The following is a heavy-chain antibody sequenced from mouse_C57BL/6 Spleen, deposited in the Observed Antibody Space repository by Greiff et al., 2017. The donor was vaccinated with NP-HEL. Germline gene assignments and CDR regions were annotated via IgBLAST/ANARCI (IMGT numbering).Heavy chain of an antibody. Sequence: VQGVESGPELVKPGASVKISCKASGYAFSSSWMNWVKQRPGKGLEWIGRIYPGDGDTNYNGKFKGKATLTADKSSSTAYMQLSSLTSEDSAVYFCARSAYGSSYPFAYWGQGTLVTVSA. CDR2: IYPGDGDT. CDR1: GYAFSSSW. J-gene: IGHJ3*01. V-gene: IGHV1-82*01. D-gene: IGHD1-1*01. CDR3: ARSAYGSSYPFAY.